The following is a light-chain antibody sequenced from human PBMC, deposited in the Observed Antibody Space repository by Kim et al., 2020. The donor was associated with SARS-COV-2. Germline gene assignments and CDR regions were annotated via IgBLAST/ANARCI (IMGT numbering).Light chain of an antibody. CDR1: SNDFDA. J-gene: IGLJ7*02. Sequence: GSAGQSITTASAGASNDFDAGYQHYPGTAPKLRSYDVSRRLSGVSSRFSASESGNTASLTSSGLQAEDEADYHCSSYTTRNTFVMFGGGTQLTAL. CDR3: SSYTTRNTFVM. CDR2: DVS. V-gene: IGLV2-14*03.